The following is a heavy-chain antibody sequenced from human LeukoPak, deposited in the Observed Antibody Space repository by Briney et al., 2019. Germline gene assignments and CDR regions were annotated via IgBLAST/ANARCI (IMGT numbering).Heavy chain of an antibody. D-gene: IGHD6-6*01. CDR2: IYWDDDK. Sequence: SGPTLVKPTQTLTLTCTFSGFSLSTSGVGVGWIRQPPGKALEWLALIYWDDDKRYRPSLKSRLTITKDTSKNQVVLTMTNMDPVDTATYYCAHRLVAARGLWFDPWGPGTLVTVSS. CDR3: AHRLVAARGLWFDP. CDR1: GFSLSTSGVG. J-gene: IGHJ5*02. V-gene: IGHV2-5*02.